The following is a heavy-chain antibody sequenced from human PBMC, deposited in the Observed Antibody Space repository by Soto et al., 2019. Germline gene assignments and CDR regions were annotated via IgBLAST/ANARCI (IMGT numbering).Heavy chain of an antibody. Sequence: ASVKVSCKASGYTFTGYYMHWVRQAPGQGLEWMGWINAKSGGTNYAQKFQGRVTMTRDKSISTAYMELSRLRSDDTAVYYCAILMTSVTTTFYHYCLDVCRQGSTVAASS. CDR1: GYTFTGYY. D-gene: IGHD4-17*01. CDR2: INAKSGGT. J-gene: IGHJ6*02. V-gene: IGHV1-2*02. CDR3: AILMTSVTTTFYHYCLDV.